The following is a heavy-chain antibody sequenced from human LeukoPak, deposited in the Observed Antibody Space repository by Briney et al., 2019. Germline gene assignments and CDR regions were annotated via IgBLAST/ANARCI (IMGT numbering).Heavy chain of an antibody. D-gene: IGHD3-3*01. CDR1: GGSISGYY. J-gene: IGHJ4*02. CDR2: IHYSGNT. V-gene: IGHV4-59*01. Sequence: SETLSLTCSVSGGSISGYYWNWIRQPPGKGLEWIGHIHYSGNTIYNSSLTSRVTISVDTSKDQFSLRLSSVTAADTAVYYCARVPYYDFWSGYSSESAYFDYWGQGTLVTVSS. CDR3: ARVPYYDFWSGYSSESAYFDY.